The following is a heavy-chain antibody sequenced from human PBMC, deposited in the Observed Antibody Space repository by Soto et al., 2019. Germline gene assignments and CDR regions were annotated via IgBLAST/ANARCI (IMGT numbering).Heavy chain of an antibody. CDR2: IYHSGST. CDR3: ARGRMMVRGYFDY. CDR1: GDSLSSRGYY. V-gene: IGHV4-61*08. Sequence: PSETLSLTCTVSGDSLSSRGYYWTWIRQHPGKGLEWIGYIYHSGSTNNNPSLKSRVTISADTSKNQFSLKLSSVTAADTAVYYCARGRMMVRGYFDYWGQGALVTVSS. D-gene: IGHD3-10*01. J-gene: IGHJ4*02.